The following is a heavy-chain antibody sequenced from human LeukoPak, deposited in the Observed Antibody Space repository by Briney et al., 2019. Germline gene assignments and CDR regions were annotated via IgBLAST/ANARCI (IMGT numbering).Heavy chain of an antibody. CDR3: ARDVEYCGGDCKSDY. CDR1: GFTFSSYA. V-gene: IGHV3-30-3*01. J-gene: IGHJ4*02. CDR2: ISYDGSNK. Sequence: GRSLRLSCAASGFTFSSYAMHWVRQAPGKGLEWVAVISYDGSNKYYADSVKGRFTISRDNSKNTLYLQMNSLRAEDTAVYYCARDVEYCGGDCKSDYWGQGTLVTVSS. D-gene: IGHD2-21*02.